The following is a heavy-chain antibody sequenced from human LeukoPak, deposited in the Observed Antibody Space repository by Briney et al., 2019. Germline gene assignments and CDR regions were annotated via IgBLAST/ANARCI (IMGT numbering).Heavy chain of an antibody. J-gene: IGHJ4*02. CDR1: GFTFSSYG. CDR2: ISYDGSNK. V-gene: IGHV3-30*18. D-gene: IGHD3-3*01. Sequence: GGSLRLSRAASGFTFSSYGMHWVRQAPGKGLEWVAVISYDGSNKYYADSVKGRFTSSRDNSKNTLYLQMNSLRAEDTAVYYCAKGAYYADWGQGTLVTVSS. CDR3: AKGAYYAD.